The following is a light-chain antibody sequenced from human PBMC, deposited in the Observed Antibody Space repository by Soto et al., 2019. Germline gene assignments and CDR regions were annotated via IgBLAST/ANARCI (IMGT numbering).Light chain of an antibody. Sequence: QSVLTQPRSVSGSPGQSVTISCTGTSSDVGGHNYVSWYQQHPGKAPQLMIYDVTKRPSGVPDRFSGSKSGSTASLTISGLQAEDEAEYYCCSYAGSYTYVFGTGTKLTVL. J-gene: IGLJ1*01. CDR1: SSDVGGHNY. CDR2: DVT. V-gene: IGLV2-11*01. CDR3: CSYAGSYTYV.